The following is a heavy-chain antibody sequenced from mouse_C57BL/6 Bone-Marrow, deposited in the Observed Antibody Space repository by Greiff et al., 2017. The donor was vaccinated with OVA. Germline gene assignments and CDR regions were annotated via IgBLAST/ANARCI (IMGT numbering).Heavy chain of an antibody. V-gene: IGHV1-26*01. CDR1: GYTFTDYY. CDR2: INPNNGGT. CDR3: ARDGYYSAWFAY. D-gene: IGHD2-3*01. Sequence: EVQVVESGPELVKPGASVKISCKASGYTFTDYYMNWVKQSHGKSLEWIGDINPNNGGTSYNQKFKGKATLTVDKSSSTAYMELRSLTSEDSAVYYCARDGYYSAWFAYWGQGTLVTVSA. J-gene: IGHJ3*01.